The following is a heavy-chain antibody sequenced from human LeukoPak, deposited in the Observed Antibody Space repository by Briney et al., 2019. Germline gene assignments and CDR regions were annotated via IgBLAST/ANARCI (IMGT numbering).Heavy chain of an antibody. CDR1: GFTFSSYE. D-gene: IGHD6-13*01. Sequence: GGSLRLSCAASGFTFSSYEMNWVRQAPGKGLEWVSYISSSGSTIYYADSVKGRFTISRDNAKNSLYLQMNSLRAEDTAVYYCARVGKQQLVMNWFDPWGQGTLVTVSS. J-gene: IGHJ5*02. V-gene: IGHV3-48*03. CDR3: ARVGKQQLVMNWFDP. CDR2: ISSSGSTI.